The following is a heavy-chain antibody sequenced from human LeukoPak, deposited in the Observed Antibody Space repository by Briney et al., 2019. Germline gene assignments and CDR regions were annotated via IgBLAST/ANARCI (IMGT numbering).Heavy chain of an antibody. J-gene: IGHJ4*02. CDR3: ARGGERWLQPFDY. V-gene: IGHV4-4*07. CDR1: GASITTYY. CDR2: IYISGGT. Sequence: SETLSLTCTVSGASITTYYWSWIRQPAGKGLEWIGRIYISGGTSYNPSLKSRVTMSLDTSKNQFSLNLSSVTAADTAVYYCARGGERWLQPFDYWGQGTLVTVSS. D-gene: IGHD5-24*01.